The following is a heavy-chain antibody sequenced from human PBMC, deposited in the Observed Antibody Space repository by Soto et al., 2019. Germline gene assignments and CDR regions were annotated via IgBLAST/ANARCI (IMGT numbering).Heavy chain of an antibody. Sequence: QVQLVQSGAEVKKPGSSVKVSCKAAGGTFSSYTISGVRQAPGQVLEWMGRVIPVLGIANYSQKFQGRVTITADKSTSTAYMELSSIRSEDTAVYYSASRGHRYYPGMPDWGQVTLVTVAS. CDR1: GGTFSSYT. J-gene: IGHJ4*02. V-gene: IGHV1-69*02. D-gene: IGHD2-8*01. CDR3: ASRGHRYYPGMPD. CDR2: VIPVLGIA.